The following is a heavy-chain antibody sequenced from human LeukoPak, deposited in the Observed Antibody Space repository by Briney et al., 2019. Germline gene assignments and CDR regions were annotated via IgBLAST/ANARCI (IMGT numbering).Heavy chain of an antibody. D-gene: IGHD5-24*01. CDR3: ARASRDGYNYIHYYYYMDV. CDR2: SIPIFGTA. Sequence: SVKVSCKASGGTFSSYAISWVRQAPGQGLEWMGGSIPIFGTANYAQKFQGIVTITTDESTSTAYMELSSLRSEDTAVYYCARASRDGYNYIHYYYYMDVWGKGTTVTVSS. V-gene: IGHV1-69*05. J-gene: IGHJ6*03. CDR1: GGTFSSYA.